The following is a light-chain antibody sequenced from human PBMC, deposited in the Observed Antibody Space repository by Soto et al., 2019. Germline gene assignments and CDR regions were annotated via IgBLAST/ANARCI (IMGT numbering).Light chain of an antibody. CDR3: QTWGTGIRGV. CDR2: LNSDGSH. V-gene: IGLV4-69*01. CDR1: SGHSSYA. J-gene: IGLJ2*01. Sequence: QLVLTQSPSASASLGASVKLTCTLSSGHSSYAIAWHQQQPEKGPRYLMKLNSDGSHSKGDGIPDRFSGSSSGAERYLTISSPQSEDEADYYCQTWGTGIRGVFGGGTKLTVL.